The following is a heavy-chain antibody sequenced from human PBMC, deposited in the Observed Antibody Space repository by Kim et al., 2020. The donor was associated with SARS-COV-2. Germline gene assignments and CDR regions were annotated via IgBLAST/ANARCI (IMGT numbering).Heavy chain of an antibody. CDR2: INPEDSET. D-gene: IGHD3-3*01. CDR3: ARLDFDYLSDFFLEY. V-gene: IGHV5-51*01. CDR1: GYSFTGFW. J-gene: IGHJ4*02. Sequence: GESLKISCHGSGYSFTGFWIGWVRQMPGKGLEWMGIINPEDSETHYSPSFEGQVSISADKSLSTAYLQWSSLRASDTAIYYCARLDFDYLSDFFLEYWGQGTLVTVSS.